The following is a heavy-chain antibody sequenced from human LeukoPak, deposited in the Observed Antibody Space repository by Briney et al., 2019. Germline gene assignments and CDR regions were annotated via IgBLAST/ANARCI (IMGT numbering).Heavy chain of an antibody. Sequence: SETLSLTCAVYGGSFSGYNWSWIRQPPGKGLEWIGEINHSGSTNYNPSLKSRVTISVDTSKNQFSLKLSSVTAADTAVYYCARRIVVVPAAHRSYYMDVWGKGTTVTVSS. J-gene: IGHJ6*03. CDR3: ARRIVVVPAAHRSYYMDV. CDR1: GGSFSGYN. CDR2: INHSGST. D-gene: IGHD2-2*01. V-gene: IGHV4-34*01.